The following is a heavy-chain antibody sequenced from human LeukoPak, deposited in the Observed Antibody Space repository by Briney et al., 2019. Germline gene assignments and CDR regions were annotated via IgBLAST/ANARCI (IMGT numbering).Heavy chain of an antibody. V-gene: IGHV1-24*01. CDR3: ATAPLRGEDY. CDR1: GYTLTELS. CDR2: FDPEDGET. D-gene: IGHD3-10*01. Sequence: ASVKVSCKVSGYTLTELSMHWVRQAPGKGLEWMANFDPEDGETIYAQKFQGRVTMTEDTSTDTAYMELSSLRSEDTAVYYCATAPLRGEDYWGQGTLVTVSS. J-gene: IGHJ4*02.